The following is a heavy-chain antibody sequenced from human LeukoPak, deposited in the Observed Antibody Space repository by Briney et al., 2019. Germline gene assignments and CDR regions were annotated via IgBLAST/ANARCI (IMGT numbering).Heavy chain of an antibody. V-gene: IGHV3-48*03. CDR3: ARGDPHADL. J-gene: IGHJ5*02. CDR2: ITISGHTK. Sequence: GGSLRLSCAAPGFDLNTYEMNWVRQAPGKGLEWIADITISGHTKNYADSVKGRFTISRDNAGTSLYLQMNSLRVEDTGVYYCARGDPHADLWGQGTPVTVSS. CDR1: GFDLNTYE.